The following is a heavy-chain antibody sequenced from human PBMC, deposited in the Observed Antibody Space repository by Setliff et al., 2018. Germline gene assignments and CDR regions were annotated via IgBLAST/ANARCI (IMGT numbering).Heavy chain of an antibody. D-gene: IGHD3-9*01. CDR1: GGTFSNYA. J-gene: IGHJ4*02. V-gene: IGHV1-69*10. CDR3: ARGIRYYDILTGYQVPTSGFDY. Sequence: SVKVSCKASGGTFSNYAISWVRQAPGQGVEWMGGIILILGIANYAQKFQGRVTITADESTTTAYMELSSLRSEDTAVYYCARGIRYYDILTGYQVPTSGFDYWGQGTLVTISS. CDR2: IILILGIA.